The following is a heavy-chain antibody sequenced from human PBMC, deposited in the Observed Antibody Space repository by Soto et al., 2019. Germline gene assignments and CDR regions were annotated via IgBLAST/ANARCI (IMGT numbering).Heavy chain of an antibody. CDR3: ARAYGDWRYFDY. D-gene: IGHD3-10*01. CDR1: GFTFSSYA. Sequence: QVQLVESGGGVVQPGRSLRLSCAASGFTFSSYAMHWVRQAPAKGPEWLAVIWYDGSSKYYGDSVKGRFTISRDNSRNTLYMQMNSLRVEDTAVYYCARAYGDWRYFDYWGQGTLVTVSS. CDR2: IWYDGSSK. V-gene: IGHV3-33*01. J-gene: IGHJ4*02.